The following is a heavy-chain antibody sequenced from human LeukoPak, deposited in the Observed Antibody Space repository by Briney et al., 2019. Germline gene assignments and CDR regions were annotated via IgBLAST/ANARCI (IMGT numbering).Heavy chain of an antibody. J-gene: IGHJ4*02. D-gene: IGHD2-2*01. Sequence: AASVKVSCKASGGTFSSYAISWVRQAPGQGLEWMGGIIPIFGTANYAQKFQGRVTITADESTSTAYMELSSLRSEDTAVYYCASSKRGFSTLLIYEDNDYYFDYWGQGTLVTVSS. V-gene: IGHV1-69*13. CDR2: IIPIFGTA. CDR3: ASSKRGFSTLLIYEDNDYYFDY. CDR1: GGTFSSYA.